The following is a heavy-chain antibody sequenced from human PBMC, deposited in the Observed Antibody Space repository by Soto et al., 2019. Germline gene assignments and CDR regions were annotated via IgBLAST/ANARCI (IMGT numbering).Heavy chain of an antibody. CDR2: ISAYNGNT. J-gene: IGHJ3*02. CDR1: GYTFTSYG. CDR3: AKYYAYSSPSRSDAFDI. D-gene: IGHD6-19*01. Sequence: QVQLVQSGAEVKKPGASVKVSCKASGYTFTSYGISWVRQAPGQGLEWMGWISAYNGNTNSAQKLQGRVTMTKDTSTSTAYMELRSLRSDDTAVYYCAKYYAYSSPSRSDAFDICGQGTMVTVSS. V-gene: IGHV1-18*04.